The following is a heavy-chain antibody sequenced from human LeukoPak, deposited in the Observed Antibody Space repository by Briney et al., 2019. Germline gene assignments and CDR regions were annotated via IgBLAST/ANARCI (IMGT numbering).Heavy chain of an antibody. V-gene: IGHV3-74*01. CDR2: INSDGRST. CDR1: GFPFSSSW. Sequence: GSLSLSCAASGFPFSSSWMHWVRQAPGRGLVWVSRINSDGRSTTYAESVKGRFTISRDNAKNTLYLQMNSLRAEDTAVYYCARGGWYGTLIDYWGQGTLVTVSS. CDR3: ARGGWYGTLIDY. D-gene: IGHD2-15*01. J-gene: IGHJ4*02.